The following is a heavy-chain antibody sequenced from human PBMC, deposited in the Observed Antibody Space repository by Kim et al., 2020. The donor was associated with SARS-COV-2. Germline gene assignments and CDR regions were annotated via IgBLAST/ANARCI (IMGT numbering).Heavy chain of an antibody. D-gene: IGHD3-10*01. Sequence: GGSLRLSCAASGFTFSSYWMSWVRQAPGKGLEWVANIKQDGSEKYYVDSVKGRFTISRDNAKNSLYLQMNSLRAEDTAVYYCARSEKVLLWFGELLYPPAYGMDVWGQGTTVTVSS. CDR1: GFTFSSYW. J-gene: IGHJ6*02. CDR3: ARSEKVLLWFGELLYPPAYGMDV. V-gene: IGHV3-7*01. CDR2: IKQDGSEK.